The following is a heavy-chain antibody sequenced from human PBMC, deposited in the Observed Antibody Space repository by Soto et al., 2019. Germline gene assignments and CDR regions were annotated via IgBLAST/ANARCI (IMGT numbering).Heavy chain of an antibody. J-gene: IGHJ6*02. CDR1: GLTFGTYA. CDR2: ISYEGSNT. V-gene: IGHV3-30-3*01. Sequence: PGGSLRLSCVASGLTFGTYAIHWVRQAPGKGPQWVALISYEGSNTYYADSVKGRFTISRDNSKNTLYLEMNTLRPEDTAVYYCARVTPGNNLYYFSGLDVWGQGTSVTVS. CDR3: ARVTPGNNLYYFSGLDV. D-gene: IGHD1-1*01.